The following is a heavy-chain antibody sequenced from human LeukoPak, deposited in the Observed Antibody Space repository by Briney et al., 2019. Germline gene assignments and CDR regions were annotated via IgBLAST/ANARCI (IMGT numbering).Heavy chain of an antibody. CDR1: GGSISSGSYY. D-gene: IGHD5-24*01. CDR3: ARERWLQLPDDAFDI. Sequence: SQTLSLTSTVSGGSISSGSYYWSWIRQPAGKGLEWIGRIYASGSTNYNPSLKSRVTISVDTSKNQFSLKLSSVTAADTAVYYCARERWLQLPDDAFDIWGQGTMVTVSS. J-gene: IGHJ3*02. CDR2: IYASGST. V-gene: IGHV4-61*02.